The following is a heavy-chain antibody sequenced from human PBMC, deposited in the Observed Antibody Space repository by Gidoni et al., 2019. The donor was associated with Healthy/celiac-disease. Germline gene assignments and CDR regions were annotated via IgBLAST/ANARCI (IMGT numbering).Heavy chain of an antibody. J-gene: IGHJ4*02. Sequence: QVQLLQSPAAVMKPGSSLHVSCKASVGTVTSYTISWVRQAPGQGLEWMGRIIPILGIANDEQKFQGRVTMTADKSTSTADMELSSRRSEDTAVYYCASSYGEHATDSFDYWGQGTLVTVSS. CDR1: VGTVTSYT. D-gene: IGHD3-16*01. V-gene: IGHV1-69*02. CDR3: ASSYGEHATDSFDY. CDR2: IIPILGIA.